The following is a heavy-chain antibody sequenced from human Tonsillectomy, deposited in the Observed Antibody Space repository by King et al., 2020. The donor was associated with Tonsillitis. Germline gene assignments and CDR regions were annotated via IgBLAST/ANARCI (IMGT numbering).Heavy chain of an antibody. CDR2: ISYSGDTT. V-gene: IGHV3-11*01. Sequence: VQLVESGGGLVKPGGSLRLSCAASGFTFSDYYMTWIRNVPGKGLEWLTYISYSGDTTYYADSVKGRFTISRDNAKNSVYLQMNRLRAEDTAVYYCARDYYGSGSYYLHYYFGMDVWGQGTTVIVSS. D-gene: IGHD3-10*01. CDR3: ARDYYGSGSYYLHYYFGMDV. CDR1: GFTFSDYY. J-gene: IGHJ6*02.